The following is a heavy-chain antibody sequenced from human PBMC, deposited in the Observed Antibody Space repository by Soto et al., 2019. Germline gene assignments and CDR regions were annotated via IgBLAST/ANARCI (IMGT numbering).Heavy chain of an antibody. CDR3: ARDWERGYSYGSTLGWDY. J-gene: IGHJ4*02. CDR2: ISSSSSYI. D-gene: IGHD5-18*01. V-gene: IGHV3-21*01. CDR1: GFTFSSYS. Sequence: EVQLVESGGGLVKPGGSLRLSCAASGFTFSSYSMNWVRQAPGKGLEWVSSISSSSSYIYYADSVKGRFTISRDNDKNSLYLQMNSLRAEDTAVYYCARDWERGYSYGSTLGWDYWGQGTLVTVSS.